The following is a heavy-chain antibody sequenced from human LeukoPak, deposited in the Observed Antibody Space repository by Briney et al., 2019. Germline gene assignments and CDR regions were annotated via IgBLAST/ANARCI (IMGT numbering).Heavy chain of an antibody. CDR2: TYYRTKWYY. Sequence: SQTLSLTCAISGDSVSKTVTSWNWIRQSPSRGLEWLGRTYYRTKWYYDYAVSVQSRSTISADTSRNQVSLQLNSLTPEDTAVYYCATGAHGSYVSVFDTWGQGTLATVSS. J-gene: IGHJ5*02. CDR1: GDSVSKTVTS. CDR3: ATGAHGSYVSVFDT. D-gene: IGHD5/OR15-5a*01. V-gene: IGHV6-1*01.